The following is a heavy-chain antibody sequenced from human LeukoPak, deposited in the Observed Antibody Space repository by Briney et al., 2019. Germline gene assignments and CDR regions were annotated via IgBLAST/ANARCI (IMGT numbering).Heavy chain of an antibody. V-gene: IGHV4-34*01. CDR2: INHSGST. CDR3: ARSNYYGSGSL. D-gene: IGHD3-10*01. J-gene: IGHJ4*02. Sequence: SETLSLTCAVYGGSLSGYYWSWIRQPPGKGLEWIGEINHSGSTNYNPSLKSRVTISVDTSKNQFSLKLSSVTAADTAVYYCARSNYYGSGSLWGQGTLVTVSS. CDR1: GGSLSGYY.